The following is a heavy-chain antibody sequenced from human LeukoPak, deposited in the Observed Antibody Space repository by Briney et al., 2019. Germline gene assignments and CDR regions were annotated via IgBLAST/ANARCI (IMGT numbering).Heavy chain of an antibody. CDR1: GFTFSNYV. CDR3: ANGDYGVYFDY. D-gene: IGHD4-17*01. Sequence: PGGSLRLSCAASGFTFSNYVMTWVRQAPGKGLEWVSAVSGGGGSTYYADPVKGRFTISRDNFKNTLYLQMNSLRAEDTAVYYCANGDYGVYFDYWGQGTLVTVSS. V-gene: IGHV3-23*01. CDR2: VSGGGGST. J-gene: IGHJ4*02.